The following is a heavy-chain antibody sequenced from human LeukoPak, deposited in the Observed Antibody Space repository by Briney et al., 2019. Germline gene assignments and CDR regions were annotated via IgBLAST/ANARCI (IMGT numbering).Heavy chain of an antibody. CDR2: IYYSGST. V-gene: IGHV4-30-4*08. Sequence: PSQTLSLTCTVSGGSISSGDYYWSWIRQPPGKGLEWIGYIYYSGSTYYNPSLKSRVTISVDTSKNQFSLKLSSVTAADTAVYYCARHVAFGEPADWFDPWGQGTLVTVSS. CDR3: ARHVAFGEPADWFDP. J-gene: IGHJ5*02. CDR1: GGSISSGDYY. D-gene: IGHD3-10*01.